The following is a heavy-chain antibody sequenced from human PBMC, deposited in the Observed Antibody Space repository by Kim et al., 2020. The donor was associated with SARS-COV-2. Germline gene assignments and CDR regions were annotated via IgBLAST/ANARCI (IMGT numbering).Heavy chain of an antibody. CDR1: QLTVSRNH. Sequence: GGSLRLSCEASQLTVSRNHMSWVRQAPGKGLEWVSVIYSGGIRSYAGSVTGRFTISRDSSKNSECLEMNRLRADDTAVYYCARVTLGDGNSFSYSWGQGTLGTVSS. V-gene: IGHV3-53*01. CDR3: ARVTLGDGNSFSYS. CDR2: IYSGGIR. D-gene: IGHD3-3*01. J-gene: IGHJ4*02.